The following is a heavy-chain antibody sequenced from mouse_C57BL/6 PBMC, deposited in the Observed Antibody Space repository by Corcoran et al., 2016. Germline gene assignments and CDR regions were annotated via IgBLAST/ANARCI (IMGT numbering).Heavy chain of an antibody. CDR3: ASNYGSSYVDGYFDF. D-gene: IGHD1-1*01. J-gene: IGHJ1*03. V-gene: IGHV1-81*01. Sequence: QVQLQQSGAELARPGASVKLSCKASGYTFTSYGISWVKQATGQGLEWIGEIYPRSGNTYYNEKFKGKATLTADKSSSTAYMELRSLTSEDSAVYFCASNYGSSYVDGYFDFWGTGTTVTVSS. CDR1: GYTFTSYG. CDR2: IYPRSGNT.